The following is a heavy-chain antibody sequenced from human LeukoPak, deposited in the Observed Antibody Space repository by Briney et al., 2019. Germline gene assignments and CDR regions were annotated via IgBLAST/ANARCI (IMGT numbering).Heavy chain of an antibody. CDR1: GYSISSGYY. CDR3: ARSIRGYSSGWYYFDY. V-gene: IGHV4-38-2*02. CDR2: IYHSGST. Sequence: SETLSLTCTVSGYSISSGYYWGWIRQPPGKGLEWIGSIYHSGSTYYNPSLKSRVTISVDTSKNQFSLKLSSVTAADTAVYYCARSIRGYSSGWYYFDYWGQGTLITVSS. J-gene: IGHJ4*02. D-gene: IGHD6-19*01.